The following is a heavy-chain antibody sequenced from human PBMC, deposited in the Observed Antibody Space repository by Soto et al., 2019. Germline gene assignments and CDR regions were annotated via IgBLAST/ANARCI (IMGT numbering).Heavy chain of an antibody. CDR3: AHPGYGDLPFGY. CDR1: GFSLSTSGVG. Sequence: QITLKESGPTLVKPTQTRTLTCTFSGFSLSTSGVGVGWIRQPPGKALEWLALIYWDDDKRYSPSLKSRLTITKDTSKNQVVLTMTNMDPVDTATYYCAHPGYGDLPFGYWGQGTLVTVSS. D-gene: IGHD4-17*01. V-gene: IGHV2-5*02. CDR2: IYWDDDK. J-gene: IGHJ4*02.